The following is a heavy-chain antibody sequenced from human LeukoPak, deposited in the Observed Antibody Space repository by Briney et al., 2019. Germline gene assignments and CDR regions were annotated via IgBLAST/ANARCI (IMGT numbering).Heavy chain of an antibody. CDR2: IDPRDSYT. CDR3: ARGGAVERYCSSTSCYWVDAFDI. D-gene: IGHD2-2*01. V-gene: IGHV5-10-1*01. CDR1: GYSFTSYW. J-gene: IGHJ3*02. Sequence: GESPKISCKGSGYSFTSYWISWVRQMPGKGLEWMGRIDPRDSYTNYSPSFQGHVTISADKSISTSYLQWSSLKASDTAMYYCARGGAVERYCSSTSCYWVDAFDIWGQGTMVTVSS.